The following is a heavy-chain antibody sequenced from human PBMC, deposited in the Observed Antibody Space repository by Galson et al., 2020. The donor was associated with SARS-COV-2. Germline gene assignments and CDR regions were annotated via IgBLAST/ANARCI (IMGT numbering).Heavy chain of an antibody. CDR2: ISAYNGDT. CDR3: ARDRMAAAGTYYYYGMDV. D-gene: IGHD6-13*01. J-gene: IGHJ6*02. CDR1: GYTFSSYG. Sequence: GESLKISCKASGYTFSSYGISWVRPAPGQGLEWMGWISAYNGDTNYAQKLQGRVTMTTDTSTSTAYMELRSLGSDETAVYYCARDRMAAAGTYYYYGMDVWGQGTTVTVSS. V-gene: IGHV1-18*04.